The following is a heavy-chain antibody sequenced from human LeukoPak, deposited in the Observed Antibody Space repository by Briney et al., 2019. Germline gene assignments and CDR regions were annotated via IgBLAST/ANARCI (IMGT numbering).Heavy chain of an antibody. Sequence: PSETLSLTCTVSGGSISSGSYFWGWIRQPPGKGLEWIGYIYYSGSTNYNPSLKSRVTISVDTSKNQFSLKLSSVTAADTAVYYCARDKGSIAAAGPLYYYYYYGMDVWGQGTTVTVSS. J-gene: IGHJ6*02. V-gene: IGHV4-61*01. CDR3: ARDKGSIAAAGPLYYYYYYGMDV. CDR2: IYYSGST. D-gene: IGHD6-13*01. CDR1: GGSISSGSYF.